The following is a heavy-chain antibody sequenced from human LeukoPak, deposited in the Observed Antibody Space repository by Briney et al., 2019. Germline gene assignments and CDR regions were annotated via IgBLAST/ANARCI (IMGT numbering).Heavy chain of an antibody. J-gene: IGHJ4*02. Sequence: SQTLSLTCTVSGGSISSGTYYWGWIRQHPGKGLEWIGYIYYSGRTYYNPSLKSRVTISVDTSRNQFSLKLSSVTAADTAVYYCARDRYWNYDYWCQGTLVTVSS. D-gene: IGHD1-1*01. CDR2: IYYSGRT. V-gene: IGHV4-31*03. CDR1: GGSISSGTYY. CDR3: ARDRYWNYDY.